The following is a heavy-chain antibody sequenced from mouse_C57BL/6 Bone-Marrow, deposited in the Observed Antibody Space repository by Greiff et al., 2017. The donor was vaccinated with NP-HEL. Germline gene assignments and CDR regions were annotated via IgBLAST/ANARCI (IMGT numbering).Heavy chain of an antibody. V-gene: IGHV2-2*01. J-gene: IGHJ3*01. CDR1: GFSLTSYG. CDR3: ARNGNWVLSY. Sequence: VMLVESGPGLVQPSQSLSITCTVSGFSLTSYGVHWVRQSPGKGLEWLGVIWSGGSTDYNAAFISRLSISKDNFKSQVFFKMNSLQADDTAIYYCARNGNWVLSYWGQGTLVTVSA. D-gene: IGHD4-1*01. CDR2: IWSGGST.